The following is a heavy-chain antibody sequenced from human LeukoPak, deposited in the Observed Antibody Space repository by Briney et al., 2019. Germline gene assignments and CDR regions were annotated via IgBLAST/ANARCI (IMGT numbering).Heavy chain of an antibody. Sequence: SETLSLTCTVSGGSISNYYWSWVRQPPGKGLEWIGYISNGGSSGSTNYNPSLKSRVTISADMSKNHFSLRLNSVTAADTAVYYCARFSGGTSRVDYWGQGTLVTVSS. V-gene: IGHV4-59*01. CDR1: GGSISNYY. D-gene: IGHD3-16*01. CDR2: ISNGGSSGST. CDR3: ARFSGGTSRVDY. J-gene: IGHJ4*02.